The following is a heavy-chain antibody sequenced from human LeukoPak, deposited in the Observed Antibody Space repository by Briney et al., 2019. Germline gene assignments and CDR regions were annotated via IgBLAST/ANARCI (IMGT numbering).Heavy chain of an antibody. CDR1: GGTFSSYA. D-gene: IGHD3-3*01. CDR3: AREKLNEAIKRRITIFGVVIMPPGGYFDY. V-gene: IGHV1-69*13. Sequence: SVKVSCKASGGTFSSYAISWVRQAPGQGLEWMGGIIPIFGTANYARKFQGRVTITADESTSTAYMELSSLRSEDTAVYYCAREKLNEAIKRRITIFGVVIMPPGGYFDYWGQGTLVTVSS. CDR2: IIPIFGTA. J-gene: IGHJ4*02.